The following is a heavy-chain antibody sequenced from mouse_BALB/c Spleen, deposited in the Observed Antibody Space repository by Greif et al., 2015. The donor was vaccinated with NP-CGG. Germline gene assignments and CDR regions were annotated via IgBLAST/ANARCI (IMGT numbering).Heavy chain of an antibody. CDR1: GYTFTDYY. Sequence: VQLKQSGPELVKPGASVKMSCKASGYTFTDYYMDWVKQSHGESFEWIGRVNPYNGGTSYNQKFKGKATLTVDKSSSTAYMELNSLTSEDSAVYYCARRKTTAGYYAMDYWGQGTSVTVSS. D-gene: IGHD1-2*01. J-gene: IGHJ4*01. CDR2: VNPYNGGT. V-gene: IGHV1-19*01. CDR3: ARRKTTAGYYAMDY.